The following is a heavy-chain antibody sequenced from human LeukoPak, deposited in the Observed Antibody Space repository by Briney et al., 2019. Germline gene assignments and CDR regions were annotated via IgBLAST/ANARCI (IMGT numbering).Heavy chain of an antibody. Sequence: GGSLRLSCTVSGFTFSDYYMSWIRQAPGKGLEWVSYISGSGSTIYYADSLKGRFTISSDNAKASLYLHMISLRAEGTAVYFCARGPGDSSGTFDYWGQGTLVTVSS. CDR3: ARGPGDSSGTFDY. CDR1: GFTFSDYY. D-gene: IGHD3-22*01. CDR2: ISGSGSTI. V-gene: IGHV3-11*01. J-gene: IGHJ4*02.